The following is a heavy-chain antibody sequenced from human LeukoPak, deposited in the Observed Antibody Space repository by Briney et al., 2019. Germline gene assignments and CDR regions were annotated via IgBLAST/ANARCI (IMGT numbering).Heavy chain of an antibody. CDR2: FDPEDGET. D-gene: IGHD1-26*01. V-gene: IGHV1-24*01. CDR3: ATPLVGATRFDAFDI. CDR1: GYTLTELS. Sequence: ASVKVSCKVSGYTLTELSMHWVRQAPGKGLEWMGGFDPEDGETIYAQKFQGRVTMTEDTSTDTAYMELSSLRSEDTAVYYCATPLVGATRFDAFDIWGQGTMVTVSS. J-gene: IGHJ3*02.